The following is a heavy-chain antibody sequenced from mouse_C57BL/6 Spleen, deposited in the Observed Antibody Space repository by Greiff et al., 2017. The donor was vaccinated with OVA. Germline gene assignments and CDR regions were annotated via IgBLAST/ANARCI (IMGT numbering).Heavy chain of an antibody. CDR2: ISYDGSN. CDR3: ARADDYDYAMDY. J-gene: IGHJ4*01. V-gene: IGHV3-6*01. CDR1: GYSITSGYY. Sequence: ESGPGLVKPSQSLSLTCSVTGYSITSGYYWNWIRQFPGNKLEWMGYISYDGSNNYNPSLKNRISITRDTSKNQFFLKLNSVTTEDTATYYCARADDYDYAMDYWGQGTSVTVSS. D-gene: IGHD2-4*01.